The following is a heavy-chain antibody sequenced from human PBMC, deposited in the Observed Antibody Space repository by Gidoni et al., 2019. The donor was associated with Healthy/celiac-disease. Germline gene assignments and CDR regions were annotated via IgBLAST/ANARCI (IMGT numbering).Heavy chain of an antibody. Sequence: FTFSSYSMNWVRQAPGKGLEWVSSISSSSSYIYYADSVKGRFTISRDNAKNSLYLQMNSLRAEDTAVYYCARDTRWARLTGWGQGTLVTVSS. J-gene: IGHJ4*02. V-gene: IGHV3-21*01. D-gene: IGHD3-16*01. CDR3: ARDTRWARLTG. CDR1: FTFSSYS. CDR2: ISSSSSYI.